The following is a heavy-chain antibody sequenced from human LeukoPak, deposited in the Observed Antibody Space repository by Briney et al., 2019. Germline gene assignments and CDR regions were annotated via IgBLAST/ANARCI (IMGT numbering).Heavy chain of an antibody. V-gene: IGHV4-34*01. CDR1: GGTFSGYY. CDR3: ARGSLGAMAPFDY. Sequence: PSETLSVTCAVYGGTFSGYYWSWIRQPPGKRLEWIGEINHSGSTNYNPSLKSRVTISGDTSKNQFSLKLSSVTAADTAVYYCARGSLGAMAPFDYWGQGTLVTVSS. J-gene: IGHJ4*02. D-gene: IGHD1-26*01. CDR2: INHSGST.